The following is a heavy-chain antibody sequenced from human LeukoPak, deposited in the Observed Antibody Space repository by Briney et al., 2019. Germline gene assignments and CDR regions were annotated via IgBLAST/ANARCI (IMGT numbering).Heavy chain of an antibody. J-gene: IGHJ5*02. CDR3: ARGGTICSGGDCFLNWLDP. CDR1: GYTFTSYD. Sequence: RASVKVSCKASGYTFTSYDINWVRQATGQGLEWMGWINPNSGGTRYAQNFQGRVTMTRDTSISAANMDLSSLTSDDTAVYYCARGGTICSGGDCFLNWLDPWGQGTLVTVSS. V-gene: IGHV1-2*02. D-gene: IGHD2-21*02. CDR2: INPNSGGT.